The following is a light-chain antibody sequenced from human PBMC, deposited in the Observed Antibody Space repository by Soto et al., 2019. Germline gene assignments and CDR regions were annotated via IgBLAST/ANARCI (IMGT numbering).Light chain of an antibody. CDR1: QSINNW. J-gene: IGKJ1*01. Sequence: DIQMTQSPSTLSASVGDRVTITCRASQSINNWLAWYQQRPGKAPNLLIYKASSLESGVPSRFSGSGSGTEFTLTISCLQPDDFATYYCQQYNNYPWTFGQGTKVEVK. CDR2: KAS. V-gene: IGKV1-5*03. CDR3: QQYNNYPWT.